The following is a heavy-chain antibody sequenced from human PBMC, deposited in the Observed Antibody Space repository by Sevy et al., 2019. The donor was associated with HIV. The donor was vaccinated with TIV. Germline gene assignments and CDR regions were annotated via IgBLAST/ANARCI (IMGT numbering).Heavy chain of an antibody. V-gene: IGHV3-53*01. CDR1: GFTVSSNY. Sequence: GVSLRLSCAASGFTVSSNYMSWVRQAPGKGLEWVSVIYSGGSTYYADSVKGRFTISRDNSKNTLYLQMNSLRAEDTAVYYCARGRNYYDSSGYYFDYWGQGTLVTVSS. CDR2: IYSGGST. D-gene: IGHD3-22*01. CDR3: ARGRNYYDSSGYYFDY. J-gene: IGHJ4*02.